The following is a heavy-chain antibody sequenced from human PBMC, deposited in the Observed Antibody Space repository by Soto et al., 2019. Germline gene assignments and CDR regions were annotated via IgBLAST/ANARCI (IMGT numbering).Heavy chain of an antibody. Sequence: QVQLVQSGAEVKNPGASAKVSCKASGYTFSNYGISWVRQAPGQGLEWMGWINGYNGDANYAQNLQGRVTVTTDTSTSTAYMELRSLRSDDTAVYYCARDLRSTDYYFDLWGRGTLVIVSS. CDR3: ARDLRSTDYYFDL. D-gene: IGHD2-2*01. J-gene: IGHJ2*01. V-gene: IGHV1-18*01. CDR1: GYTFSNYG. CDR2: INGYNGDA.